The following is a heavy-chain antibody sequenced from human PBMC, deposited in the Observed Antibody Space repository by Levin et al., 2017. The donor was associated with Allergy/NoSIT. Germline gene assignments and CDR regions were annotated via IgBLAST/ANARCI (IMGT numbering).Heavy chain of an antibody. V-gene: IGHV4-61*01. J-gene: IGHJ6*02. CDR2: INYRGST. CDR1: GGSVSSGTYY. D-gene: IGHD6-19*01. Sequence: SETLSLTCTVSGGSVSSGTYYWSWIRQPPGKGLEWIGYINYRGSTKYNPSLKSRVTISVDTSKNEFALKLSSVTAADTAVYYCARNRIVVAGGSDYYYGMDGWGQGTTVTVSS. CDR3: ARNRIVVAGGSDYYYGMDG.